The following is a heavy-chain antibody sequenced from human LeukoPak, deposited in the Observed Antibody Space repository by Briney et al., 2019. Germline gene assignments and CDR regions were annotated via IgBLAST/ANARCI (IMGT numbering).Heavy chain of an antibody. CDR3: ARVTGYTIEDYFDY. D-gene: IGHD3-9*01. V-gene: IGHV4-61*02. CDR1: GDSISSGTYY. J-gene: IGHJ4*02. CDR2: VYISGST. Sequence: PSETLSLTCTVSGDSISSGTYYWNWIRQPAGKGLEWIGRVYISGSTNYNPSLKSRVTISVKTSKNQFSLKLRSVTAADTAVYYCARVTGYTIEDYFDYWGQGTLVTVSS.